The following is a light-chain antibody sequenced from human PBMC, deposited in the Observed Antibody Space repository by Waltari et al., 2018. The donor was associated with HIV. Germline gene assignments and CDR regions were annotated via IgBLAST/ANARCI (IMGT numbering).Light chain of an antibody. J-gene: IGLJ2*01. CDR1: SSNIGAGYD. CDR2: GDT. CDR3: QSFDSSLSSSVV. V-gene: IGLV1-40*01. Sequence: HSVLTQAPSVSGAPGQRVTISCSGSSSNIGAGYDFPWSQQRPGTAPKLLIYGDTNRPSGVPDRFSGSKSGTSASLVITGLQPEDEADYYCQSFDSSLSSSVVFGGGTKLTVL.